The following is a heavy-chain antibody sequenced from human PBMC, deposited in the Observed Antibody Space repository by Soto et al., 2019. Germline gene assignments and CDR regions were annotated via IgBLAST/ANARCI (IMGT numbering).Heavy chain of an antibody. V-gene: IGHV3-7*03. CDR1: GFTFISYG. D-gene: IGHD3-10*02. J-gene: IGHJ6*02. CDR3: VVGKLCFFPYYYGMDV. CDR2: IKQDGSEK. Sequence: VGSLRLSCAASGFTFISYGMSWVRQAPGKGLEWVANIKQDGSEKYYVDSVKGRFTISRDNAKNSLYLQMNSLRAEDTAVYYCVVGKLCFFPYYYGMDVWGQGTTVTVSS.